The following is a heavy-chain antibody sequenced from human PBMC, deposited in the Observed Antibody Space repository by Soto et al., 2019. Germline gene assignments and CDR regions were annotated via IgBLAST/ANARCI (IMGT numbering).Heavy chain of an antibody. J-gene: IGHJ4*02. V-gene: IGHV4-30-4*01. CDR1: VASVAGGSYY. Sequence: PSETLSLTCSFSVASVAGGSYYWSWFRQPPWKGLEWIGYIPSRGRPFYNPSLTSRGTISADTSKNQLSLQLTSVTAADTAVYYWARDTYPGYDFRRWGQGTLLRVSS. CDR3: ARDTYPGYDFRR. CDR2: IPSRGRP. D-gene: IGHD5-12*01.